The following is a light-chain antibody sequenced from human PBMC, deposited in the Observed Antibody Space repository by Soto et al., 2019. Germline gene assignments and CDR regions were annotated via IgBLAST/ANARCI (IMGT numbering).Light chain of an antibody. Sequence: DVQMTQSPSALSASVGDGVTITCRASQGIGNYLAWFQQQPGKAPKRLIYFAYSVQYGVPSRFSGSGSGTQFTLTISGLQPEDFATYCCLQYSSYPWTFGQGTKVEI. CDR1: QGIGNY. V-gene: IGKV1-17*03. J-gene: IGKJ1*01. CDR2: FAY. CDR3: LQYSSYPWT.